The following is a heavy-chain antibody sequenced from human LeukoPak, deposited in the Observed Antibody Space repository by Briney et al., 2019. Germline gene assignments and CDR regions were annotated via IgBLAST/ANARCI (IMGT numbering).Heavy chain of an antibody. J-gene: IGHJ6*03. Sequence: PGGSLRLSCAASGFTFSSYSMNWVRQAPGKGLEWVSYISSSSSTIYYADSVKGRFTISSDNAKNSLYLQMNSLRAEDTAVYYCARDPYSGSYGDYYYYYMDVWGKGTTVTISS. CDR3: ARDPYSGSYGDYYYYYMDV. V-gene: IGHV3-48*01. D-gene: IGHD1-26*01. CDR2: ISSSSSTI. CDR1: GFTFSSYS.